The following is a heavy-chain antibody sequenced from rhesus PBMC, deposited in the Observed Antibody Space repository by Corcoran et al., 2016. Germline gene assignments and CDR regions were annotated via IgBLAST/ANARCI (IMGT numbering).Heavy chain of an antibody. D-gene: IGHD6-43*01. CDR1: GASSSSNW. V-gene: IGHV4-80*01. Sequence: QVQLQESGPGLVKPSETLSPTCTFSGASSSSNWWSWIRPPPGKGLTWIGGSNGNSGRTNNNPSRKSRVTISKDTSKNQFSLKLSSVTAAGTAVYYCAREGSRSSSHGIIDYWGQGVLVTVSS. J-gene: IGHJ4*01. CDR3: AREGSRSSSHGIIDY. CDR2: SNGNSGRT.